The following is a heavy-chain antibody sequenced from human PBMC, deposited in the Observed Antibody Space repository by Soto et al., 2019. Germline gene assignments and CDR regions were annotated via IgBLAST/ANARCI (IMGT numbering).Heavy chain of an antibody. CDR3: ARAEEMAKNYYYYGMDV. V-gene: IGHV1-69*01. Sequence: SVKVSCTASGGTFSSYAIIWVRQAPGQGLEWMGGIIPIFGTANYAQKFQGRVTITADESTSTAYMELSSLRSEDTAVYYCARAEEMAKNYYYYGMDVWGQGTTVTVSS. CDR2: IIPIFGTA. J-gene: IGHJ6*02. CDR1: GGTFSSYA. D-gene: IGHD5-12*01.